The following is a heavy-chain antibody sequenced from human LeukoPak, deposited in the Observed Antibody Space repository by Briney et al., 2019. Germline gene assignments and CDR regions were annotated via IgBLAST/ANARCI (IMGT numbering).Heavy chain of an antibody. CDR1: GGSISSSSYY. V-gene: IGHV4-61*02. CDR3: AKVGTDAGSSWLDY. J-gene: IGHJ4*02. D-gene: IGHD6-13*01. CDR2: IYTSGST. Sequence: SETLSLTCTVSGGSISSSSYYWSWIRQPAGKGLEWIGRIYTSGSTNYNPSLKSRATISVDTSKNQFSLKLSSVTAADTAVYYCAKVGTDAGSSWLDYWGQGTLVTVSS.